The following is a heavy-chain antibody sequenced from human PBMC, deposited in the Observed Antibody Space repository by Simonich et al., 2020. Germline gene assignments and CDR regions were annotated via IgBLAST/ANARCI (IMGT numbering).Heavy chain of an antibody. CDR1: GFTFSSYA. D-gene: IGHD3-22*01. J-gene: IGHJ3*02. V-gene: IGHV3-23*01. CDR3: AKDLGERITMIVVVIDAFDI. Sequence: GGGLVQPGGSLRLSCAASGFTFSSYAMSWVRPAPGKGRGWVSAISGRGGSTYYADSVKGRFTISRDNSKNTLYLQMNSLRAEDTAVYYCAKDLGERITMIVVVIDAFDIWGQGTMVTVSS. CDR2: ISGRGGST.